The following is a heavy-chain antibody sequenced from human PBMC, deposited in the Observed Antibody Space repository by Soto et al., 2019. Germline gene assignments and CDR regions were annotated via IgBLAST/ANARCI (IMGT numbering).Heavy chain of an antibody. Sequence: ASVKVSCKASGGTFSSYAISWVRQAPGQGLEWMGGIIPIFGTANYAQKFQGRVTITADKSTSTAYMELSSLRSEDTAVYYCAALGRGDSYPFDYWGQGTLVTVSS. D-gene: IGHD5-18*01. V-gene: IGHV1-69*06. J-gene: IGHJ4*02. CDR1: GGTFSSYA. CDR3: AALGRGDSYPFDY. CDR2: IIPIFGTA.